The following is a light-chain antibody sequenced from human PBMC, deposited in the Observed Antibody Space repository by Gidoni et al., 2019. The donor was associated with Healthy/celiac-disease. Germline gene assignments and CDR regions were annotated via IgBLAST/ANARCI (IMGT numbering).Light chain of an antibody. CDR2: GAS. CDR1: QSVSSN. Sequence: EIVMTQSLATLSVSPGERATLSCRASQSVSSNLAWYQQKPGQAPRLLIYGASTRATGIPARFSGSGSGTEFTLTISSLQSEYFAVYYCQQYNNWPYTFGQGTKLEIK. J-gene: IGKJ2*01. CDR3: QQYNNWPYT. V-gene: IGKV3-15*01.